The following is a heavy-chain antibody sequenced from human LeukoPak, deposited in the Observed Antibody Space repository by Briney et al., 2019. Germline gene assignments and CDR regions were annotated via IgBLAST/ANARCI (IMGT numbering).Heavy chain of an antibody. D-gene: IGHD2-15*01. CDR3: AKGNLYCSGGSCSQGTFDY. CDR2: IYSGGST. CDR1: GFTVSSNY. V-gene: IGHV3-53*01. J-gene: IGHJ4*02. Sequence: PGGSLRLSCAASGFTVSSNYLNWVRQAPGEGLEWVSVIYSGGSTYYADSVKGRFTISRDNSKNTLYLQMNSLRAEDTAVYYCAKGNLYCSGGSCSQGTFDYWGQGTLVTVSS.